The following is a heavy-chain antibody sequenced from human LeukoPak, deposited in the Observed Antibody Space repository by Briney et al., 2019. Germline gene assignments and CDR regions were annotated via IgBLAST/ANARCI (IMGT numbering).Heavy chain of an antibody. J-gene: IGHJ4*02. CDR1: GFTFSSYA. CDR2: ISGSGGST. V-gene: IGHV3-23*01. CDR3: AKVFSSGWYGRDYFDY. Sequence: PGGSLRLSCAASGFTFSSYAMSWVRQAPGKGLEWVSGISGSGGSTYYADSVKGRFTISRDNSKNTLYLQMNSLRAEDTAVYYCAKVFSSGWYGRDYFDYWGQGTLVTVSS. D-gene: IGHD6-19*01.